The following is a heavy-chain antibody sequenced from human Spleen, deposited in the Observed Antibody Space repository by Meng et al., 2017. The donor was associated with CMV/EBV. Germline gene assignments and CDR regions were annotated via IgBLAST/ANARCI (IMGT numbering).Heavy chain of an antibody. CDR3: ARGVAEYLGWEMGH. J-gene: IGHJ4*02. D-gene: IGHD2/OR15-2a*01. V-gene: IGHV3-74*01. CDR1: GFTVRTHW. Sequence: EVRLGESGGGLFQPGGSLRLSFEGSGFTVRTHWMHWVRQVPGKGLEWLSRIDNDDGRSTSYADSVKGRFTISRDNAKNTLYLEMNSLRVEDTAVYYCARGVAEYLGWEMGHWGQGTLVTVSS. CDR2: IDNDDGRST.